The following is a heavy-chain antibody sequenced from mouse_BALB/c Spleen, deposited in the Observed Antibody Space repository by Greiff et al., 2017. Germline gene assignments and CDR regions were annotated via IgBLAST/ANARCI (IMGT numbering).Heavy chain of an antibody. CDR2: ISSGGST. CDR1: GFTFSSYA. D-gene: IGHD2-3*01. V-gene: IGHV5-6-5*01. Sequence: EVMLVESGGGLVKPGGSLKLSCAASGFTFSSYAMSWVRQTPEKRLEWVASISSGGSTYYPDSVKGRFTISRDNARNILYLQMSSLRSEDTAMYYCARGGDGYHYFDYWGQGTTLTVSS. CDR3: ARGGDGYHYFDY. J-gene: IGHJ2*01.